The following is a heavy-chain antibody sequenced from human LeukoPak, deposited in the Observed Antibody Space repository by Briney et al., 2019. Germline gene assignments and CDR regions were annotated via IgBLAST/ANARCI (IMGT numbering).Heavy chain of an antibody. CDR1: GYTFTTYA. CDR3: ARDGRDSSSSSWFDP. CDR2: IHAGNGNT. Sequence: GASVKVSCKASGYTFTTYAIQWVRQAPGQRLEWMGWIHAGNGNTKYSQKFQGRVTITRDTSASTAYVDLRSLRSEDTAVYYCARDGRDSSSSSWFDPWGQGPWSPSPQ. D-gene: IGHD6-6*01. J-gene: IGHJ5*02. V-gene: IGHV1-3*01.